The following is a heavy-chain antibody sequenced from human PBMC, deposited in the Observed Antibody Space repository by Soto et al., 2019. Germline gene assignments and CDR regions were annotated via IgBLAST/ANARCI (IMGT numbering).Heavy chain of an antibody. Sequence: GESLKISCKGSGYSFTSYWIGWVRQMPGKGLEWMGIIYPGDSDTRYSPSFQGQVTISADKSISTAYLQWSSLKASDTAMYYCARHTLEMATTRNYYYYGMDVWGQGTTVTVSS. J-gene: IGHJ6*02. D-gene: IGHD1-1*01. CDR1: GYSFTSYW. CDR3: ARHTLEMATTRNYYYYGMDV. V-gene: IGHV5-51*01. CDR2: IYPGDSDT.